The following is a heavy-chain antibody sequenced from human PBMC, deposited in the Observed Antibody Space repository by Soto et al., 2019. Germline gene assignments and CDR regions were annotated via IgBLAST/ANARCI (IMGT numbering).Heavy chain of an antibody. CDR1: GGSFSGYY. V-gene: IGHV3-21*04. Sequence: PSETLSLTCAVYGGSFSGYYWSRIRQPPGKGLEWVSSISSSSSYIYYADSVKGRFTISRDNSKNTLYLQMNSLSAEDTAVYYSAKDRRCSGWYQIFRYYAMDVWGQGTTVTVSS. CDR3: AKDRRCSGWYQIFRYYAMDV. CDR2: ISSSSSYI. D-gene: IGHD6-19*01. J-gene: IGHJ6*02.